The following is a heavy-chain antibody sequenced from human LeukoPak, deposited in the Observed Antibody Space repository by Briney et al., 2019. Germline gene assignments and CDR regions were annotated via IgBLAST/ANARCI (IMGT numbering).Heavy chain of an antibody. CDR1: GYTLTELS. CDR3: ARDIYDSVWGSYRYLFDY. J-gene: IGHJ4*02. V-gene: IGHV1-24*01. CDR2: FDPEDGET. D-gene: IGHD3-16*02. Sequence: ASVKVSCKVSGYTLTELSMHWVRQAPGKGLEWMGGFDPEDGETIYAQKFQGRVTMTEDTSTDTAYMELSSLRSEDTAVYYCARDIYDSVWGSYRYLFDYWGQGTLVTVSS.